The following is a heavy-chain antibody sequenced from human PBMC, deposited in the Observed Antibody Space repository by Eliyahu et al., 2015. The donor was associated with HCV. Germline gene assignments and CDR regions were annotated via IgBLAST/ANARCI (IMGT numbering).Heavy chain of an antibody. CDR2: XSAYNGNT. CDR1: GYTFTXXG. J-gene: IGHJ4*02. CDR3: ARAGGGYEFLY. V-gene: IGHV1-18*01. D-gene: IGHD5-12*01. Sequence: QVQLVQSGAEVKKPGASXKVSCKAAGYTFTXXGSSWVRQAPGQGXEWMGWXSAYNGNTNYAQKLQGRVTMTTDTSTSTAYMELRSLRSDDTAVYYCARAGGGYEFLYWGQGTLVTVSS.